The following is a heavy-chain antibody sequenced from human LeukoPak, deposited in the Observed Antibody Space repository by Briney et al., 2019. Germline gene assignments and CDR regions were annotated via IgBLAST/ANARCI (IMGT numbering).Heavy chain of an antibody. D-gene: IGHD3-10*02. CDR2: ISSSSSYI. V-gene: IGHV3-21*01. CDR3: AREGPGMGMLGEYYFDY. CDR1: GFTFSSYS. J-gene: IGHJ4*02. Sequence: GGSLRLSCAASGFTFSSYSMNWVRQAPGKGLEWVSSISSSSSYIYYADSVKGPFTTSRDNAKNSLYLQMNSLRAEDTAVYYCAREGPGMGMLGEYYFDYWGQGTLVTVSS.